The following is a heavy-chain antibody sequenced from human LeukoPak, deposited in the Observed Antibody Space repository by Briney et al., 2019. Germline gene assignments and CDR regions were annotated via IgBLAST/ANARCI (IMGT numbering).Heavy chain of an antibody. D-gene: IGHD4-17*01. V-gene: IGHV3-23*01. J-gene: IGHJ4*02. CDR2: ISGSGGST. CDR1: GFTFSSYA. Sequence: GGSLRLSCAASGFTFSSYAMSWVRQAPGKGLEWVSAISGSGGSTNYADSVKGRFTISRDNSKNTLYLQMNSLRAEDTAVYYCAKDRLRYGDGDFDYWGQGTLVTVSS. CDR3: AKDRLRYGDGDFDY.